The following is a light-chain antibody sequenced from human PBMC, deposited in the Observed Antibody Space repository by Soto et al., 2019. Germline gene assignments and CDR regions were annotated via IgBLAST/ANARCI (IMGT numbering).Light chain of an antibody. Sequence: EIVLTQSPGTLSLSPGEGATLSCRASQSVSNNFVAWYQQRHGKAPRLLIYGSSSRASGIPDRFSGSGSGTDLPLTICRLEPEDFAVYYCQQYCCTLLSFGGGTKVEIK. V-gene: IGKV3-20*01. CDR1: QSVSNNF. J-gene: IGKJ4*01. CDR2: GSS. CDR3: QQYCCTLLS.